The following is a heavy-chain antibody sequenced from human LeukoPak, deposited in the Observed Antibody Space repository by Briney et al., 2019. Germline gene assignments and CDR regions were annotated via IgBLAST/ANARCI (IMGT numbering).Heavy chain of an antibody. CDR1: RFTFSDYY. V-gene: IGHV3-11*01. CDR3: AATIKGRILTGYHSN. CDR2: ISSTGSTI. Sequence: SLRLSCAASRFTFSDYYMSWLRQARGKRLPWLSYISSTGSTISCADSVKGRFTISRDNANNSLSLQMNRLRAEGTAVYYCAATIKGRILTGYHSNWGPGTLVTVSS. J-gene: IGHJ4*02. D-gene: IGHD3-9*01.